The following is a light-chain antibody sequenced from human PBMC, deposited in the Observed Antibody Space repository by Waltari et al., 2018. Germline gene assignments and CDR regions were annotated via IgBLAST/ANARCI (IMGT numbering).Light chain of an antibody. CDR1: QSIGSY. Sequence: IVMTQSPATLDVSQGERVTLSCRASQSIGSYLVWYQQKPGQSPRLIIHDAFTCATGIPFRFSGSGSWTEFTLTIRSLHSEDFSVYYCQHYLNFPHTFGQGTKVEIK. J-gene: IGKJ2*01. V-gene: IGKV3-15*01. CDR3: QHYLNFPHT. CDR2: DAF.